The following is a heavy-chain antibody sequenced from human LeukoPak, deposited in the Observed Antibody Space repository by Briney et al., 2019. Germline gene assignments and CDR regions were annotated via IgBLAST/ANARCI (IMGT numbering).Heavy chain of an antibody. CDR3: ASGGTYSGYFSY. D-gene: IGHD1-26*01. CDR2: ISSSSSYI. V-gene: IGHV3-21*01. J-gene: IGHJ4*02. CDR1: GFTFSNAW. Sequence: GGSLRLSCAASGFTFSNAWMSWVRQAPGKGLEWVSSISSSSSYIYYADSVKGRFTISRDNAKNSLYLQMNSLRAEDTAVYYCASGGTYSGYFSYWGQGTLVIVSS.